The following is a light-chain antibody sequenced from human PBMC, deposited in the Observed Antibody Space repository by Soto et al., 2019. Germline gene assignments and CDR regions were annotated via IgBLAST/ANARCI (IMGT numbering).Light chain of an antibody. CDR3: QHYNSYSEA. V-gene: IGKV1-39*01. Sequence: DIQMTQSPSSLSASVGDRVTITCRASQSISSYLNWYQQKPGKAPKLLIYAASSLQSGVPSRFSGSGSGTEFTLTISSLQPDDFATYYCQHYNSYSEAFGQGTRLENK. J-gene: IGKJ5*01. CDR2: AAS. CDR1: QSISSY.